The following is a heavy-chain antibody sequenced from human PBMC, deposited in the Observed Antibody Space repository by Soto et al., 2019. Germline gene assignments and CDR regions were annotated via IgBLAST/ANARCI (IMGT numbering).Heavy chain of an antibody. CDR2: INHSGST. Sequence: PLEILSLTCAVYGGSFIGYYWSWIRQPPGKGLEWIGEINHSGSTNYNPSLKSRVTISVDTSKNQFSLKLSSVTAADTAVYYCASGITMVRGVPEGFDPWGQGTLVTVSS. CDR3: ASGITMVRGVPEGFDP. D-gene: IGHD3-10*01. V-gene: IGHV4-34*01. J-gene: IGHJ5*02. CDR1: GGSFIGYY.